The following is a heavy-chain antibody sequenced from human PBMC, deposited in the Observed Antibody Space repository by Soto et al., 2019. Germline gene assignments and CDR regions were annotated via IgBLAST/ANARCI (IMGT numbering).Heavy chain of an antibody. D-gene: IGHD4-17*01. Sequence: QVQLQESGPGLVKPSETLSLTCTVSGGSISSYYWNWIRQPPGKGLECIGYIYYSGSTNYNPSLKRRVTISVDTTKNQFSLKLSYVNAADTAVYYFARGYGDSVSDYCGQGTLVTVS. CDR1: GGSISSYY. CDR3: ARGYGDSVSDY. CDR2: IYYSGST. J-gene: IGHJ4*02. V-gene: IGHV4-59*01.